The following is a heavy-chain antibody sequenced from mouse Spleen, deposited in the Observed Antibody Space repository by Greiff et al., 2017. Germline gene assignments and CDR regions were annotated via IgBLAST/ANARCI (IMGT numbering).Heavy chain of an antibody. D-gene: IGHD1-1*01. Sequence: QVQLQQPGAELVMPGASVKMSCKASGYTFTDYWMHWVKQRPGQGLEWIGAIDTSDSYTSYNQKFKGKATLTVDESSSTAYMQLSSLTSEDSAVYYCAREGVYGSSPRYFDYWGQGTTLTVSS. CDR2: IDTSDSYT. CDR1: GYTFTDYW. CDR3: AREGVYGSSPRYFDY. J-gene: IGHJ2*01. V-gene: IGHV1-69*01.